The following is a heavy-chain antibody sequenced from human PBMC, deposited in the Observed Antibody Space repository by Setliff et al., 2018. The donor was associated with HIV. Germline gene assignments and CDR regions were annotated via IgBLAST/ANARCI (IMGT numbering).Heavy chain of an antibody. J-gene: IGHJ4*02. CDR1: GGSVSGHY. CDR3: SNWNTTIDADS. V-gene: IGHV4-34*01. Sequence: SETLSLTCAVYGGSVSGHYWGWFRQPPGKGLEWIGEITPSGATNYLPSLKSRVTMSLDTSKNQFSLKLTSVTAADAALYYCSNWNTTIDADSWGQGTLVTVSS. CDR2: ITPSGAT. D-gene: IGHD5-18*01.